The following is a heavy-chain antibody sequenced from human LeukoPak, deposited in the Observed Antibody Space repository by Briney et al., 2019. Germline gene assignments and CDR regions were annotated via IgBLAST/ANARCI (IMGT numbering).Heavy chain of an antibody. V-gene: IGHV4-61*02. D-gene: IGHD1-26*01. CDR2: IYTSGST. J-gene: IGHJ4*02. CDR1: GGSISSGSYY. CDR3: ARAQSKWEDFDY. Sequence: SQTLFLTCTVSGGSISSGSYYWSWIRQPAGKGLEWIGRIYTSGSTNYNPSLKSRVTISVDTSKNQFSLKLSSVTAADTAVYYCARAQSKWEDFDYWGQGTLVTVSS.